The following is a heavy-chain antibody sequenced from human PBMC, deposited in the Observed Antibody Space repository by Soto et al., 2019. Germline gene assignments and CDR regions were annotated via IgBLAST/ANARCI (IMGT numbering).Heavy chain of an antibody. V-gene: IGHV4-31*03. Sequence: PSETLSLTSTVSGGSISSGGYYWSWIRQHPGKGLEWIGYIYYSGSTYYNPSLKSRVTISVDTSKNQFSLKLSSVTAADTAVYYCTNTWNWAVAGHYWGQGTLVTVSS. J-gene: IGHJ4*02. CDR3: TNTWNWAVAGHY. CDR2: IYYSGST. CDR1: GGSISSGGYY. D-gene: IGHD6-19*01.